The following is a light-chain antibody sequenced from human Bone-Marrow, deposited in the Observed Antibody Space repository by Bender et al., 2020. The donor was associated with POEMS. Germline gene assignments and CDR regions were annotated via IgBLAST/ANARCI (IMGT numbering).Light chain of an antibody. CDR1: SSDVGGYNY. Sequence: QSALTQPASVSGSPGQSITISCTGTSSDVGGYNYVSWYQQHPGKAPKLMIYDVSNRPSGVSNRFSGSKSGNTASLTISGLQAEDEADYYCSSYAGGSIWVFGGGTKLTVL. J-gene: IGLJ3*02. CDR2: DVS. V-gene: IGLV2-14*01. CDR3: SSYAGGSIWV.